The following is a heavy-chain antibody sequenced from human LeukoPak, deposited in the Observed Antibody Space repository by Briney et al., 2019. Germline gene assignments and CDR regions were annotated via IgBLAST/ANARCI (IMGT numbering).Heavy chain of an antibody. CDR1: GFTFSSFA. Sequence: GGSLRLSCAASGFTFSSFAMSWVRQAPGQGLEWVSSISSTTATTYYADSVRGRFTISRDNAMNTLYLQLSSLRVEDTAVYYCARRTLFGVIKPPDYWGQGTLVTGSS. D-gene: IGHD3-3*01. CDR2: ISSTTATT. V-gene: IGHV3-23*01. CDR3: ARRTLFGVIKPPDY. J-gene: IGHJ4*02.